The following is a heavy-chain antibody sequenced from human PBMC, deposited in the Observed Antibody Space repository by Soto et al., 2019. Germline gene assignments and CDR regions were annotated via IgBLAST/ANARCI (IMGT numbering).Heavy chain of an antibody. Sequence: ASLKVSCKASGYTFTSYDINWVRQATGQGLEWMGWMNPNSGNTGYAQKFQGRVTMTRNTSISTAYMELSSLRSEDTAVYYCARGLEWSRSLDPWGQGTLVTVSS. CDR1: GYTFTSYD. J-gene: IGHJ5*02. V-gene: IGHV1-8*01. CDR3: ARGLEWSRSLDP. D-gene: IGHD3-3*01. CDR2: MNPNSGNT.